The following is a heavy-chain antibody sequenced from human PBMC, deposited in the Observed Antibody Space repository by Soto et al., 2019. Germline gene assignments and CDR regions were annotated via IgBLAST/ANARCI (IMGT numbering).Heavy chain of an antibody. Sequence: GGSLRLSCAASGFTFSSYAMHWVRQAPGKGLEWVAVISYDGSNKYYADSVKGRFTISRDNSKNTLYLQMNSLRAEDTAVYYCARDLRHTGYFDYWGQGTLVTVSS. D-gene: IGHD3-10*01. J-gene: IGHJ4*02. CDR1: GFTFSSYA. CDR2: ISYDGSNK. V-gene: IGHV3-30-3*01. CDR3: ARDLRHTGYFDY.